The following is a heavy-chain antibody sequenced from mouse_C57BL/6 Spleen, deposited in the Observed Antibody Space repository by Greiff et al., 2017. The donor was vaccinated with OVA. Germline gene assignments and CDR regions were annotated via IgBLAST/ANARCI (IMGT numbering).Heavy chain of an antibody. CDR1: GYTFTSYW. Sequence: QVQLKQPGAELVRPGTSVKLSCKASGYTFTSYWMHWVKQRPGQGLEWIGVIDPSDSYTNYNQKFKGKATLTVDTSSSTAYMQLSSLTSEDSAVYYCAKGTTDARFDYWGQGTTLTVSS. J-gene: IGHJ2*01. V-gene: IGHV1-59*01. CDR3: AKGTTDARFDY. D-gene: IGHD1-1*01. CDR2: IDPSDSYT.